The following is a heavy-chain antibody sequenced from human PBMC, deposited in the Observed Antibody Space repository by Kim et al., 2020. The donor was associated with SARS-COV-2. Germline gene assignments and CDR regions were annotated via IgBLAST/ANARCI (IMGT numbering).Heavy chain of an antibody. Sequence: GGSLRLSCAASGFTFSTYAMSWVRQAPGKGLEWFSTISGSGGNSNYADSVKGRFTISRDNSKNTLYLQMNNLRAEDTAIYYCAKDRYCTTTSCFGMGWYFDLWGRDTLVIVSS. D-gene: IGHD2-2*01. V-gene: IGHV3-23*01. CDR2: ISGSGGNS. CDR1: GFTFSTYA. J-gene: IGHJ2*01. CDR3: AKDRYCTTTSCFGMGWYFDL.